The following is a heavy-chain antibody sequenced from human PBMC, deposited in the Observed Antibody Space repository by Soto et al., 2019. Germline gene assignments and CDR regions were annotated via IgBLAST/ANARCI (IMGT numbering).Heavy chain of an antibody. CDR2: ISHDGSDK. V-gene: IGHV3-30*03. D-gene: IGHD3-10*01. Sequence: QVQLVESGGGVVQPGRSLRLSCAASGFPFTSYGMHWVREGPDKGLEWVAIISHDGSDKSYADSLKRRFTISRDNSKNTLYLQMNSLRPDDTALYYCVGGQYYFDCRGQGTLVIVSS. CDR1: GFPFTSYG. J-gene: IGHJ4*02. CDR3: VGGQYYFDC.